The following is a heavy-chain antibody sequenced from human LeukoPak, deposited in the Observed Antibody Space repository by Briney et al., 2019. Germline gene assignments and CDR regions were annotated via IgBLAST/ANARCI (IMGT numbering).Heavy chain of an antibody. CDR2: ISYDGSNK. J-gene: IGHJ4*02. D-gene: IGHD1-1*01. CDR1: GFTFSSYG. Sequence: GGSLRLSCAASGFTFSSYGMHWVRQAPGKGLEWVAVISYDGSNKYYADSVKGRFTISRDNAKNSLYLQMNSLRAEDTAVYYCAREEGLNEGGYYFDYWGQGTLVTVSS. CDR3: AREEGLNEGGYYFDY. V-gene: IGHV3-30*03.